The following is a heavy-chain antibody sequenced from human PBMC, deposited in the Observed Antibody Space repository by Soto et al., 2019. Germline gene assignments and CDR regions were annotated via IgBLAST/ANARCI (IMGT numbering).Heavy chain of an antibody. CDR3: MRQGGVRRELLGGIDY. CDR1: GGSISGSNYY. CDR2: IHYSGSI. J-gene: IGHJ4*02. V-gene: IGHV4-39*01. Sequence: SETLSLTCTVSGGSISGSNYYWGWIRQPPGKGLEWLESIHYSGSIYYNPSLKSRVTTSVDTSKNQFSLKLSSVTAADTALYYCMRQGGVRRELLGGIDYWGRGTLVTVSS. D-gene: IGHD1-26*01.